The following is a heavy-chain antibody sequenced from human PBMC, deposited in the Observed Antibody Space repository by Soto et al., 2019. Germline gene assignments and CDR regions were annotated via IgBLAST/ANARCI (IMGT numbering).Heavy chain of an antibody. D-gene: IGHD2-15*01. V-gene: IGHV3-30*03. CDR2: ISYDGSNK. CDR1: GFTFSSYG. Sequence: LRLSCAASGFTFSSYGMHWVRQAPGKGLEWVAVISYDGSNKYYADSVKGRFTISRDNSKNTLYLQMNSLRAEDTAVYYCEGGLDYWGQGTLVTVSS. CDR3: EGGLDY. J-gene: IGHJ4*02.